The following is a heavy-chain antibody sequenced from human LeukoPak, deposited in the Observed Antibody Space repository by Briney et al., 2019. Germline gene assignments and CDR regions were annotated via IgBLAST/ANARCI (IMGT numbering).Heavy chain of an antibody. J-gene: IGHJ4*02. V-gene: IGHV3-15*01. D-gene: IGHD4-11*01. CDR1: GFTFSNAW. CDR2: IKSKTDGGTT. Sequence: GGSLRLSCAASGFTFSNAWMNWVRQAPGEGLEWVGRIKSKTDGGTTDYAAPVKGRFTISRDDSKNTLYLQMNSLKTEDTAVYYCTTGAFGMTTVTPETRGWGQGTLVTVSS. CDR3: TTGAFGMTTVTPETRG.